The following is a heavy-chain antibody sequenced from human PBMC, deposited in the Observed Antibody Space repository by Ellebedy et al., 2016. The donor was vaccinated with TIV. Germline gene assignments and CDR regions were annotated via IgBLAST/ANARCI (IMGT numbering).Heavy chain of an antibody. CDR1: GFTFSSYS. CDR2: ISSSSSTI. CDR3: AKEDYGSGSYLFDY. Sequence: GESLKISXAASGFTFSSYSMNWVRQAPGKGLEWVSYISSSSSTIYYADSVKGRFTISRDNSKDTLYLQMNSLRAEDTAVYYCAKEDYGSGSYLFDYWGQGTLVTVSS. V-gene: IGHV3-48*01. J-gene: IGHJ4*02. D-gene: IGHD3-10*01.